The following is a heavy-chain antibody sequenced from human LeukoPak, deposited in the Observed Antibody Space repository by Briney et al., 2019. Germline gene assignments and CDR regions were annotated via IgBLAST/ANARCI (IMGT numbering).Heavy chain of an antibody. CDR3: ARARGSGSYYNADYYYYYMDV. CDR1: GFTVSSNY. J-gene: IGHJ6*03. V-gene: IGHV3-53*01. CDR2: IYSGGTT. Sequence: GGSLRLSCAASGFTVSSNYMSWVRQAPGKGLEWVSVIYSGGTTYADSVKGRFTISRDNSKNTLYLQMNSLRAEDTAVYYCARARGSGSYYNADYYYYYMDVWGKGTTVTISS. D-gene: IGHD3-10*01.